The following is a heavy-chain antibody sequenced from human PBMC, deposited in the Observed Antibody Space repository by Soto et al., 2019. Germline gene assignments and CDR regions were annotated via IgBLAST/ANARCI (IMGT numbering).Heavy chain of an antibody. CDR3: AADEGVGGTPGLFDY. CDR1: GFDFTYYA. V-gene: IGHV3-30*03. CDR2: MASDGSKI. Sequence: QVQLVESGGGAVQPGESLRLSCVASGFDFTYYAMHWVRQAPGKGLESVAVMASDGSKIHHTDSVKGRFTISRDNSKNTLYLQMNSLRKEDTAGYLCAADEGVGGTPGLFDYWGQGTLVSVSS. D-gene: IGHD1-26*01. J-gene: IGHJ4*02.